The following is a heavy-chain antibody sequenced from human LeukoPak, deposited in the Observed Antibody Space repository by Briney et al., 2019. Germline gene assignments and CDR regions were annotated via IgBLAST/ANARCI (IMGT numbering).Heavy chain of an antibody. Sequence: TLSLTCAVYGGSFSGYYWSWIRQHPGKGLEWIGYIYYSGSTYYNPSLKSRVTISVDTSKNQFSLKLSSVTAADTAVYYCAREKGYYDILTGYYGAFDIWGQGTMVTVSS. V-gene: IGHV4-31*11. J-gene: IGHJ3*02. CDR1: GGSFSGYY. D-gene: IGHD3-9*01. CDR2: IYYSGST. CDR3: AREKGYYDILTGYYGAFDI.